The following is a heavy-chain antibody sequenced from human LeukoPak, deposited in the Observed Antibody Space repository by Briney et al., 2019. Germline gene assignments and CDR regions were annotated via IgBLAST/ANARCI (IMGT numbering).Heavy chain of an antibody. CDR3: ARGQFRLSDYDSSGFDY. CDR2: ISYGGSNK. J-gene: IGHJ4*02. D-gene: IGHD3-22*01. CDR1: GFTFSNYA. Sequence: GRSLRLSCVASGFTFSNYAMHWVRQAPGKGLEWVAVISYGGSNKYYADSVKGRFTISRDNSKNTLYLQMNSLRAEDTAVYYCARGQFRLSDYDSSGFDYWGQGTLVTVSS. V-gene: IGHV3-30*04.